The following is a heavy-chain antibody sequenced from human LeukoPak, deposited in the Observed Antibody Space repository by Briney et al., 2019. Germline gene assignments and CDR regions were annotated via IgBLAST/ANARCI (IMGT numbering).Heavy chain of an antibody. J-gene: IGHJ4*02. Sequence: GGSLRLSCAASGFAFSSYTMNWVRQAPGKGLEWVSSISHSSDYVYYADSVKGRFTISRDNSKNTLFLQMNSLRTDDTAVYYCARAAGSGNYYNPLMDYWGQGALVTVSS. D-gene: IGHD3-10*01. CDR2: ISHSSDYV. V-gene: IGHV3-21*01. CDR1: GFAFSSYT. CDR3: ARAAGSGNYYNPLMDY.